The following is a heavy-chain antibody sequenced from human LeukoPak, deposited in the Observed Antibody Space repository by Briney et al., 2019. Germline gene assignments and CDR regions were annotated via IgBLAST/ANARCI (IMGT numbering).Heavy chain of an antibody. D-gene: IGHD3-22*01. J-gene: IGHJ4*02. V-gene: IGHV3-23*01. CDR1: GFTFSSYA. Sequence: GGSLRLSCAASGFTFSSYAMSWVRPAPGKGLEWVSAISGSGGSTYYADSVKGRFTISRDNSKNTLYLQMNSLRAEDTAVYYCAKDLIPYYYDSSGYYGLFDYWGQGTLVTGSS. CDR3: AKDLIPYYYDSSGYYGLFDY. CDR2: ISGSGGST.